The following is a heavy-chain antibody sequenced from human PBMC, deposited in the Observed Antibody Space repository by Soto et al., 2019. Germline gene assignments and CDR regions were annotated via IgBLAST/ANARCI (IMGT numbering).Heavy chain of an antibody. CDR1: GGSVRRGETY. V-gene: IGHV4-30-4*01. Sequence: SETLSLTCNVSGGSVRRGETYWSWIRQSPGNGLEWIGYIHYSGSTYYNPSLRSRVTMSLDMSKNQFSLQLSSVTAADTAVYFCARGYSSGYDHSWFDSLGKGTLVTVSS. CDR2: IHYSGST. D-gene: IGHD3-22*01. J-gene: IGHJ5*01. CDR3: ARGYSSGYDHSWFDS.